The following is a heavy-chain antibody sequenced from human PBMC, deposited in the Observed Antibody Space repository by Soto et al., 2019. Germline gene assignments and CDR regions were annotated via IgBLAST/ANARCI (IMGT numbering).Heavy chain of an antibody. CDR1: GFPFSSAA. J-gene: IGHJ5*02. D-gene: IGHD5-12*01. V-gene: IGHV3-30-3*01. CDR2: MSYDGSNE. Sequence: PGGSLSPSCASSGFPFSSAAMHWVRQAPGKGLEWVAFMSYDGSNEHYADSVRGRFTISRDNSKNTLYLQMNSLGAEDTAIYYCVRDLDGGYRPWGQGTLVTVSS. CDR3: VRDLDGGYRP.